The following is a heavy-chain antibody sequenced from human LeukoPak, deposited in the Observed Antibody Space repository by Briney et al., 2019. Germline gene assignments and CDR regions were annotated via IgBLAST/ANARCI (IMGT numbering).Heavy chain of an antibody. D-gene: IGHD2-15*01. CDR2: ISTDGTTT. CDR3: ARSLGYSSGG. CDR1: GFTFRSHW. Sequence: GGSLRLSCAASGFTFRSHWMHCVRQVPGKGLVWVSHISTDGTTTNYADSVKGRFTISRDNAKDTLYLQMHSLRVDDTAVYYGARSLGYSSGGWGQGTLVTVSS. V-gene: IGHV3-74*01. J-gene: IGHJ4*02.